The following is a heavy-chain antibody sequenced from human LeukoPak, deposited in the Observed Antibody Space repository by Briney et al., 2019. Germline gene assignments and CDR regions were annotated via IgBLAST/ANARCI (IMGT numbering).Heavy chain of an antibody. J-gene: IGHJ5*02. CDR1: GGSISSSSYY. Sequence: PSETLSLTCTVSGGSISSSSYYWGWIRQPPGKGLEWIGSIYYSGSTYYNPSLKSRVTIFVDTSKNQFSLKLSSVTAADTAVYYCARRTNCSGGSYYSTSWFDPWGQGTLVTVSS. CDR2: IYYSGST. D-gene: IGHD2-15*01. V-gene: IGHV4-39*01. CDR3: ARRTNCSGGSYYSTSWFDP.